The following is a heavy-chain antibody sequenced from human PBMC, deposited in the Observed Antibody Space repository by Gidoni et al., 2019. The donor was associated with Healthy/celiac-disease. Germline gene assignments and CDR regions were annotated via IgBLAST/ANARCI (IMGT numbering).Heavy chain of an antibody. Sequence: TAWGFTFSSYAMSWVRQAPGKGLEWVSAISGSGGSTYYADSVKGRFTISRDNSKNTLYLQMNSLRAEDTAVYYCAKDRDFWSGYIDYWGQGTLVTVSS. CDR3: AKDRDFWSGYIDY. J-gene: IGHJ4*02. CDR1: GFTFSSYA. D-gene: IGHD3-3*01. V-gene: IGHV3-23*01. CDR2: ISGSGGST.